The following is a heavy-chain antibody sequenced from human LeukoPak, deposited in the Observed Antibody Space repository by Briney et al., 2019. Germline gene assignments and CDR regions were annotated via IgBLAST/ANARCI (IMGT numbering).Heavy chain of an antibody. CDR2: ISSSSSYI. V-gene: IGHV3-21*01. CDR1: GFTFSSYS. D-gene: IGHD2-2*01. J-gene: IGHJ5*02. Sequence: GGSLRLSCAASGFTFSSYSINWVRQAPGKGLEWVSSISSSSSYIYYADSVKGRFTISRDNAKNSLYLQMNSLRAEDTAVYYCASVRYCSSTSCLEGALDPWGQGTLVTVSS. CDR3: ASVRYCSSTSCLEGALDP.